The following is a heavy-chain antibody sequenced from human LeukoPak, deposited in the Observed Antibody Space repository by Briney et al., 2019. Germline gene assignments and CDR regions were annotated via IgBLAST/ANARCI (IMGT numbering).Heavy chain of an antibody. J-gene: IGHJ3*02. Sequence: GESLKISCKGSGYSFTSYWIGWVRQMPGKGLEWMGIIYPGDSDTRYSPSFQGQVTISADKSISTAYLQWSSLKASDTAMYYCARHRLPAYYYDRSGSPGDAFDIWGQGTMVTVSS. CDR1: GYSFTSYW. CDR2: IYPGDSDT. D-gene: IGHD3-22*01. V-gene: IGHV5-51*01. CDR3: ARHRLPAYYYDRSGSPGDAFDI.